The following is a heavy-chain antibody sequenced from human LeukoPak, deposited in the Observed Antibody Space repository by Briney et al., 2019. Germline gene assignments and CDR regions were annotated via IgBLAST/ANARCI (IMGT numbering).Heavy chain of an antibody. D-gene: IGHD4-23*01. V-gene: IGHV3-23*01. J-gene: IGHJ4*02. Sequence: QPGGPLRLSCAASGSTFSSYAMSWVRQAPGGGLEWSSAISGSGGSTNYADAVRGRFTISRNNSKNTVSQQMNSLRTEDTAVYYCAKRRTTVITLDSWGQGTLVTVSS. CDR3: AKRRTTVITLDS. CDR1: GSTFSSYA. CDR2: ISGSGGST.